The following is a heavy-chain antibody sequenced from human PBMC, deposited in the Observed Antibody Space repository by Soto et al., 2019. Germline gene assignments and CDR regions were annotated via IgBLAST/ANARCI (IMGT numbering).Heavy chain of an antibody. Sequence: GGSLRLSCAASGFTFSSYAMSWVRQAPGKGLEWVSAISGSGGSTYYADSVKGRFTISRDNSKNTLYLQMNSLRAEDTAVYYCAKDRPYDYIWGSYRDPEDFDYWGQGTLVTVSS. V-gene: IGHV3-23*01. J-gene: IGHJ4*02. CDR3: AKDRPYDYIWGSYRDPEDFDY. CDR2: ISGSGGST. CDR1: GFTFSSYA. D-gene: IGHD3-16*02.